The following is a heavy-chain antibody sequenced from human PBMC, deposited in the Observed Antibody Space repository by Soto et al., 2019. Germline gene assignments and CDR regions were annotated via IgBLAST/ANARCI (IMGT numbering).Heavy chain of an antibody. V-gene: IGHV3-72*01. Sequence: HPGGSLRLSCAASGFSFSDHYMDWVRQAPGKGLEWVGRTRSKANSYTTEYAASVKGRFTISRDASKNSLYLQMNSLKTEDTAVYYCARAGTSWSNYYFDYWGQGTLVTVSS. CDR1: GFSFSDHY. CDR2: TRSKANSYTT. D-gene: IGHD6-13*01. CDR3: ARAGTSWSNYYFDY. J-gene: IGHJ4*02.